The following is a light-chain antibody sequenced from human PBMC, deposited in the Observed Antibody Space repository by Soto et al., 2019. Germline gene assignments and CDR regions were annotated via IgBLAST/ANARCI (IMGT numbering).Light chain of an antibody. J-gene: IGKJ2*01. V-gene: IGKV1-5*03. CDR2: KAS. Sequence: DIQLTQSPSTLSASVGDRVTLTCRTSESISSWLAWYQQKPGKAPELLIYKASNLQSGVPSRFSGSGSGTEFTLTISSLQPDDFATYYCQEYKTYSYTFGQGTKVDI. CDR1: ESISSW. CDR3: QEYKTYSYT.